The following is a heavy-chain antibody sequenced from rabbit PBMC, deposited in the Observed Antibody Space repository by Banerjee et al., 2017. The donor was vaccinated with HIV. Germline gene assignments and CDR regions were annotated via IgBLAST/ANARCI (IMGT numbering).Heavy chain of an antibody. J-gene: IGHJ4*01. CDR3: ARNGAGSNYAFKL. D-gene: IGHD8-1*01. Sequence: QSLEEYGGDLVKPRASLTLTCKASGLDFSSSYWICWVRQAPGKGLEWIACIDAGSANSTCYATWAKGRFTISKTSSTTVTLQMTSLTAADTATYFCARNGAGSNYAFKLWGPGTLVTVS. CDR2: IDAGSANST. V-gene: IGHV1S40*01. CDR1: GLDFSSSYW.